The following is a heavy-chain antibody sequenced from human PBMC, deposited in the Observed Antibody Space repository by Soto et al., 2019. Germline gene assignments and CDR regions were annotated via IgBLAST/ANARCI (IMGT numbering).Heavy chain of an antibody. CDR1: GYTLRNFG. Sequence: QIQLLQCGAEVKKPGASVKVTCKASGYTLRNFGISWVRQAPGQGLEWMGWISAYNANANYAQKFQGRLTMTADTSTSTAYMELRSLRSDDTAVYYCARENSYFDYWGQGTLVTVSS. V-gene: IGHV1-18*01. CDR2: ISAYNANA. CDR3: ARENSYFDY. J-gene: IGHJ4*02.